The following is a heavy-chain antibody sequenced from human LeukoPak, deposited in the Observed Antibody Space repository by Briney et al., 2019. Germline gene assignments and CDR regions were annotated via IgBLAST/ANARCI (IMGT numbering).Heavy chain of an antibody. CDR3: ARGAPSYDYVWGSYHSFGY. D-gene: IGHD3-16*02. Sequence: SVKVSCKASGGTFSSYAISWVRQAPGQGLEWMGRIIPILGIANYARKFQGRVTITADKSTSTAYMELSSLRSEDTAVYYCARGAPSYDYVWGSYHSFGYWGQGTLVTVSS. J-gene: IGHJ4*02. V-gene: IGHV1-69*04. CDR2: IIPILGIA. CDR1: GGTFSSYA.